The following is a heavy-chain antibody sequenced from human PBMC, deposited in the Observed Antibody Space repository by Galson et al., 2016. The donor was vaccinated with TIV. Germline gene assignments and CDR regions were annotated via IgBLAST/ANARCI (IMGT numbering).Heavy chain of an antibody. D-gene: IGHD2-21*02. CDR1: GASISYGGYY. Sequence: TLSLTCTVSGASISYGGYYWTWIRQSPGKGLEWIGYIYYSGSTYYNPSLKSRVTISRDTSKNRFSLKLTSVTAADTAVDYCARDTSMVVTIDHFAYYMDVWGKGTTVTVSS. V-gene: IGHV4-61*08. J-gene: IGHJ6*03. CDR3: ARDTSMVVTIDHFAYYMDV. CDR2: IYYSGST.